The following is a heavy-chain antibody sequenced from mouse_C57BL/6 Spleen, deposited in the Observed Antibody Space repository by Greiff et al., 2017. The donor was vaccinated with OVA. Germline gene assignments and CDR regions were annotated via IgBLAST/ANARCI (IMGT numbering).Heavy chain of an antibody. D-gene: IGHD2-3*01. V-gene: IGHV6-3*01. J-gene: IGHJ1*03. CDR2: IRLKSDNYAT. CDR1: GFTFSNYW. Sequence: EVKVEESGGGLVQPGGSMKLSCVASGFTFSNYWMNWVRRSPEKGLEWVAQIRLKSDNYATHYAESVKGRFTISRDDSKSSVYLQMNNLRAEDTEIYYCTEGDDVYYGWYFDVWGTGTTVTVSS. CDR3: TEGDDVYYGWYFDV.